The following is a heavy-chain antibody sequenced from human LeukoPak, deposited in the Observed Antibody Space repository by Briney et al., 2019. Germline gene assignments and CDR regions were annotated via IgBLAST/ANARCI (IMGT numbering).Heavy chain of an antibody. V-gene: IGHV3-43*02. CDR1: GFTFEDYA. J-gene: IGHJ4*02. CDR3: AKDLHQYYDFWSGYYGWCNY. D-gene: IGHD3-3*01. CDR2: VSGDSGNI. Sequence: GGSLRLSCAASGFTFEDYAMHWVRQAPGKGLEWVSLVSGDSGNIYYADSVKGRFTISRDNSKNSLYLQMNSLRTEDTALYYCAKDLHQYYDFWSGYYGWCNYWGQGTLVTVSS.